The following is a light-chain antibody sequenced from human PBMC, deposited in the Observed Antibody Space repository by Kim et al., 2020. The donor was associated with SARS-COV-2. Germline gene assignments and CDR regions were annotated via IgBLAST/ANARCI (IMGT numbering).Light chain of an antibody. V-gene: IGLV6-57*01. CDR1: TGSIDGYY. Sequence: GKTLNSSRTRSTGSIDGYYVQRYQQRQGSSPTTVINDDKKRPSGVPDRFSGSIDTDSNSASLTISGLKTEDEADYYCQSYDITNVVFGGGTKLTVL. CDR2: DDK. J-gene: IGLJ2*01. CDR3: QSYDITNVV.